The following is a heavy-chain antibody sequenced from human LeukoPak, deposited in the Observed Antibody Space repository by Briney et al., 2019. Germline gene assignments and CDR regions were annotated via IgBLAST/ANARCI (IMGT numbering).Heavy chain of an antibody. CDR1: GGSFSGYY. J-gene: IGHJ4*02. D-gene: IGHD6-13*01. CDR2: INHSGST. CDR3: ARTGYSSSWYVPAPLYFAY. V-gene: IGHV4-34*01. Sequence: SETLSLTCAVYGGSFSGYYWSWIRQPPGKGLEWIGEINHSGSTNYNPSLKSRVTISVDTSKNQFSLKLSSVTAADTAVYYCARTGYSSSWYVPAPLYFAYWGQGTLVTVSS.